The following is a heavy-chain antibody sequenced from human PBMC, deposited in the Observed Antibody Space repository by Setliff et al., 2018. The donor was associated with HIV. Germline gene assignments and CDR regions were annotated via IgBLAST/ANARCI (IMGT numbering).Heavy chain of an antibody. CDR3: ARGGRIAAARFGLFNP. D-gene: IGHD6-13*01. J-gene: IGHJ5*02. Sequence: GASVKVSCKASGYTFTDYYTHWVRQAPGQGLEWMGWINPNSGGTNYAQKFQGRVTMTRDTSISTAYMELSRLRSDDTAVYYCARGGRIAAARFGLFNPWGQGTLVTVSS. CDR2: INPNSGGT. CDR1: GYTFTDYY. V-gene: IGHV1-2*02.